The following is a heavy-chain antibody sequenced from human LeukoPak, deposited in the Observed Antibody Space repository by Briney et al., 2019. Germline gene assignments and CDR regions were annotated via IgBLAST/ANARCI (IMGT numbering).Heavy chain of an antibody. J-gene: IGHJ4*02. V-gene: IGHV1-8*01. CDR2: MNPNSGNT. CDR1: GYTSTSYD. Sequence: ASVKVSCKASGYTSTSYDINWVRQATGQGLEWMGWMNPNSGNTGYAQKLQGRVTMTTDTSTSTAYMELRSLRSDDTAVYYCARDRDYGDYVRFDYWGQGTLVTVSP. CDR3: ARDRDYGDYVRFDY. D-gene: IGHD4-17*01.